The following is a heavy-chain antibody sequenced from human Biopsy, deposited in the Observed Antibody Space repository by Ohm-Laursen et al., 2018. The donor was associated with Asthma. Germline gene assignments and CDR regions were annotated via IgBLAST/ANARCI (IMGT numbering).Heavy chain of an antibody. CDR2: INGKSNSI. CDR1: GFTFSDYY. J-gene: IGHJ4*02. V-gene: IGHV3-11*01. CDR3: ARDSYSSGLYDDFES. D-gene: IGHD6-19*01. Sequence: SLRLSCSASGFTFSDYYMSSIRQAPGKGLEWISYINGKSNSIEYADSVKGRFTISRDNAKNSLYLQMNSLRAEDTAVYYCARDSYSSGLYDDFESWGQGTLVTVSS.